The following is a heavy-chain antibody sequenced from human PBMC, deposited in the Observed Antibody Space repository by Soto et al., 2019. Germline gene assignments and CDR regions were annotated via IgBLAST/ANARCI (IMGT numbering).Heavy chain of an antibody. D-gene: IGHD2-2*01. CDR1: GGTFSSYA. CDR2: IIPIFGTA. Sequence: QVQLVQSGAEVKKPGSSVKVSCKASGGTFSSYAISWVRQAPGQGLEWMGGIIPIFGTANYEQKFQGRVTVTADESRRTAYMELSSLRSDNTDVYYCASTRSCSSTSCLSQFDYWRQGTLVTVSS. J-gene: IGHJ4*02. CDR3: ASTRSCSSTSCLSQFDY. V-gene: IGHV1-69*01.